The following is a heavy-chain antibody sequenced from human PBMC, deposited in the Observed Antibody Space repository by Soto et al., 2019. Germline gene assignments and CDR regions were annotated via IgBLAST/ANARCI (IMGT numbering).Heavy chain of an antibody. J-gene: IGHJ4*02. CDR1: GGSISSGGYY. CDR3: ARVLDYDILTGYVHQAGVIDY. V-gene: IGHV4-31*03. D-gene: IGHD3-9*01. Sequence: SETLSLTCTVSGGSISSGGYYWSWIRQHPGKGLEWIGYIYYSGSTYYNPSLKSRVTISVDTSKNQFSLKLSSVTAADTAVYYCARVLDYDILTGYVHQAGVIDYWGQGTLVTVSS. CDR2: IYYSGST.